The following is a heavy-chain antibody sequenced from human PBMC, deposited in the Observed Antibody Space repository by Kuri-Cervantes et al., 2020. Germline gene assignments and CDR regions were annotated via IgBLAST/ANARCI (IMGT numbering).Heavy chain of an antibody. J-gene: IGHJ6*02. D-gene: IGHD3-10*01. Sequence: GESLKISCAASGFTFSSYWMSWVRQAPGKGLEWVANIKQDGSEKYYVDSVKGRFTISRDNAKNSLYLQMNSLRAEDTAVYYCARSAMVRGVWIWDGMDVWGQGTTVTVSS. V-gene: IGHV3-7*01. CDR2: IKQDGSEK. CDR1: GFTFSSYW. CDR3: ARSAMVRGVWIWDGMDV.